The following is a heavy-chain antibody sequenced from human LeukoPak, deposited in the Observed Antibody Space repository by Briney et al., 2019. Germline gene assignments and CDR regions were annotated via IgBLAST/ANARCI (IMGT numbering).Heavy chain of an antibody. CDR1: GFTFTNYA. CDR3: AKVETAAAATLRGFDY. V-gene: IGHV3-23*01. J-gene: IGHJ4*02. Sequence: GGSLRLSCAASGFTFTNYAMNWVRQAPGKGLEWVSAISGSGGSSSYADSVRGRFTISRDNSNNMLYLQMNSLRAEDTAVYYCAKVETAAAATLRGFDYWGQGTLVTVSS. CDR2: ISGSGGSS. D-gene: IGHD6-13*01.